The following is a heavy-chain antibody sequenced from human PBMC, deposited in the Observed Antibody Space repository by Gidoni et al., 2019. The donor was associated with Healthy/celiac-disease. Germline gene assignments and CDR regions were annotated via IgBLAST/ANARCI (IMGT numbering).Heavy chain of an antibody. CDR2: INAGNGNT. V-gene: IGHV1-3*01. D-gene: IGHD3-22*01. CDR1: GYTFTSYA. CDR3: ARGSPPLHYYDSSGYYYPLSPTVRRDFDL. Sequence: QVQLVQSGAEVKKPGASVKVSCKASGYTFTSYAMHWVRQAPGQRLEWMGWINAGNGNTKYSQKFQGRVTITRDTSASTAYMELSSLRSEDTAVYYCARGSPPLHYYDSSGYYYPLSPTVRRDFDLWGRGTLVTVSS. J-gene: IGHJ2*01.